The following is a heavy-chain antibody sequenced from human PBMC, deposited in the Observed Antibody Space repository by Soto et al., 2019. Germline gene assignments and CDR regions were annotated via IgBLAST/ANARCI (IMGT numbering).Heavy chain of an antibody. D-gene: IGHD6-6*01. CDR1: GFTFSSYG. Sequence: GGSLRLSCAASGFTFSSYGMHWVRQAPGKGLEWVAVIWYDGSNKYYADSVKGRFTISRDNSKNTLYLQMNSLRAEDTAVYYCARDRGLRTYSSSGKGYWGQGTLVTVSS. J-gene: IGHJ4*02. CDR2: IWYDGSNK. V-gene: IGHV3-33*01. CDR3: ARDRGLRTYSSSGKGY.